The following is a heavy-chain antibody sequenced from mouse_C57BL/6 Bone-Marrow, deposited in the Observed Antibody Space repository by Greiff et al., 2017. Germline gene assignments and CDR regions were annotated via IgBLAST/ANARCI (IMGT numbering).Heavy chain of an antibody. CDR3: AREGYYGSPPYWYFDV. J-gene: IGHJ1*03. CDR1: GYTFTSYW. Sequence: VKLQQPGAELVRPGTSVKLSCKASGYTFTSYWMHWVKQRPGQGLEWIGVIDPSDSYTNYNQKFKGKATLTVDTSSSTAYMQLSSLTSEDSAVYYCAREGYYGSPPYWYFDVWGTGTTVTVSS. CDR2: IDPSDSYT. D-gene: IGHD1-1*01. V-gene: IGHV1-59*01.